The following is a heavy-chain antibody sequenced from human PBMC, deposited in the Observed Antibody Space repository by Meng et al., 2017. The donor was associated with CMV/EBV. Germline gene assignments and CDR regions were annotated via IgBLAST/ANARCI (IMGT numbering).Heavy chain of an antibody. CDR1: GYTFTSYG. J-gene: IGHJ4*02. CDR2: ISAHNGNT. V-gene: IGHV1-18*01. Sequence: ASVKVSCKASGYTFTSYGLSWVRQAPGQGLEWMGWISAHNGNTNYEQKLQGRVTMTTDTSTSTAYMGLRSLRSDDTAVYYCARESAGGEYYFDYWGQGTLVTVSS. D-gene: IGHD3-16*01. CDR3: ARESAGGEYYFDY.